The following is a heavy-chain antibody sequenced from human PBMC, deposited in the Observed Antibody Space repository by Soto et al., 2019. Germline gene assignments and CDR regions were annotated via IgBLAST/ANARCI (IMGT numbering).Heavy chain of an antibody. J-gene: IGHJ6*02. V-gene: IGHV1-18*01. CDR1: GYTFTSYG. Sequence: QVQLVQSGAEVKKPGASVKVSCKASGYTFTSYGISWVRQAPGQGLEWMGWISAYNGNTNYAQKLQGRVTMTKDTSTSTAYMELRSLRSDDTAVYFCARDDIVVVPAANYYYYYGMDVWGQGTTVTVSS. CDR2: ISAYNGNT. D-gene: IGHD2-2*01. CDR3: ARDDIVVVPAANYYYYYGMDV.